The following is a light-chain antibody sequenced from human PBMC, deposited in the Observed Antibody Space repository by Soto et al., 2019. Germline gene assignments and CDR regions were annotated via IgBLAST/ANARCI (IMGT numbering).Light chain of an antibody. J-gene: IGKJ5*01. V-gene: IGKV3-11*01. CDR3: QQRSNWPPIT. CDR2: DAS. CDR1: QSISSY. Sequence: EIVLTQSPATLSLSPGSRATLSCRGSQSISSYLAWYQQKPGQAPRLLIYDASNRATGIPARFSGSGSGTDFTLTISSLEPEDFAVYYCQQRSNWPPITFGQGTRLEIK.